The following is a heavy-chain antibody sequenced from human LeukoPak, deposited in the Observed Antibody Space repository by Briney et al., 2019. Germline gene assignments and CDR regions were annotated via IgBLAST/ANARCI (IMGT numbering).Heavy chain of an antibody. D-gene: IGHD2-15*01. CDR1: GYIFTGYY. Sequence: ASVKVSCKASGYIFTGYYINWVRQAPGQGLEWMGRINPSNGGASYAQKFQGRVIMTRDTSISTAYMELSRLRSGDTAVYYCARGGFKDYYYMDVWGKGTTVTVS. J-gene: IGHJ6*03. CDR2: INPSNGGA. V-gene: IGHV1-2*06. CDR3: ARGGFKDYYYMDV.